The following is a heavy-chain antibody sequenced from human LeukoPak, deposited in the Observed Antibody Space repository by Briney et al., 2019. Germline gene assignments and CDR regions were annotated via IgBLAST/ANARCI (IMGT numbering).Heavy chain of an antibody. D-gene: IGHD3-22*01. CDR2: VIPIFGTA. CDR3: ARHYDSSGYSLTAFDY. CDR1: GGTFSSYA. J-gene: IGHJ4*02. Sequence: SVKVSCKASGGTFSSYAISWVRQAPGQGLEWMGGVIPIFGTANYAQKFQGRVTITTDESTSTAYMELSSLRSEDTAVYYCARHYDSSGYSLTAFDYWGQGTLVTVSS. V-gene: IGHV1-69*05.